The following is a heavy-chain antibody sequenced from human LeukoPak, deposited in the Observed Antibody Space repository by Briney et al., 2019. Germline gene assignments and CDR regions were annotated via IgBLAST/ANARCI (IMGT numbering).Heavy chain of an antibody. CDR1: GYSISSGYY. D-gene: IGHD4-17*01. CDR3: ARVLTTVTTYYYYYYMDV. J-gene: IGHJ6*03. CDR2: IYHSGST. V-gene: IGHV4-38-2*02. Sequence: SETLSLTCTVSGYSISSGYYWGWIRQPPGKGLEWIGSIYHSGSTYYNPSLKSRVTISVDTSKNQFSLKLSSVTAADTAVYYCARVLTTVTTYYYYYYMDVWGKGTTVTISS.